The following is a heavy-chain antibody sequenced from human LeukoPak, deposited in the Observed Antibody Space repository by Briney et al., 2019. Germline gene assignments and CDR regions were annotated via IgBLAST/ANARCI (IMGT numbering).Heavy chain of an antibody. CDR3: EKDLEYYGSVYYYFDY. CDR2: LSGSGGST. J-gene: IGHJ4*02. Sequence: VGSLRLSCAASGFTFSSYAMSWVRQAPGKGLEWVSALSGSGGSTYYADSVKGRFTISRDNSKNTLYLQMNRLRAEDTAVYYCEKDLEYYGSVYYYFDYWGQGTRVTVS. V-gene: IGHV3-23*01. CDR1: GFTFSSYA. D-gene: IGHD3-10*01.